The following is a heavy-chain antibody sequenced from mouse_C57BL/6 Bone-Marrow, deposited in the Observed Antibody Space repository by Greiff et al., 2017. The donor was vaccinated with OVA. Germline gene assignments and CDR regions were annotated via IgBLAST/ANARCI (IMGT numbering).Heavy chain of an antibody. CDR1: GFTFSSYG. CDR2: ISSGGSYT. CDR3: ARHWDGAWFAY. Sequence: EVTLMESGGDLVKPGGSLKLSCAASGFTFSSYGMSWVRQTPDKRLEWVATISSGGSYTYYPDSVKGRFTISRDNAKNTLYLQMSSLKSEDTAMYYCARHWDGAWFAYWGQGTLVTVSA. J-gene: IGHJ3*01. D-gene: IGHD4-1*01. V-gene: IGHV5-6*01.